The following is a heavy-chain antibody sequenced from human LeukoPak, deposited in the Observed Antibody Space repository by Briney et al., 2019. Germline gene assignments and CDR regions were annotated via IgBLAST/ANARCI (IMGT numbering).Heavy chain of an antibody. J-gene: IGHJ6*02. CDR1: GYSFTSYD. D-gene: IGHD6-19*01. Sequence: ASVKVSCKASGYSFTSYDINWVRQATGQGLEWMGWMNPNSGNRGCAQKFQGRVTMTRNNSISTAYMELSSLSSEDTAVYYCARVPGVAVAGNYYYYGMDVWGQGTTVTVSS. CDR3: ARVPGVAVAGNYYYYGMDV. CDR2: MNPNSGNR. V-gene: IGHV1-8*01.